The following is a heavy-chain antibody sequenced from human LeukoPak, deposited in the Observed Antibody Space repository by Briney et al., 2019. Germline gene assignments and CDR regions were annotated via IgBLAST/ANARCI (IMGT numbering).Heavy chain of an antibody. CDR3: ARAGYYYDSSGYSFDY. D-gene: IGHD3-22*01. V-gene: IGHV1-2*06. CDR1: GYTFTGYY. J-gene: IGHJ4*02. Sequence: ASVTVSCKASGYTFTGYYMHWVRQAPGQGLEWMGRINPNSGGTNYAQKFQGRVTMTRDTSISTAYMELSRLRSDDTAVYYCARAGYYYDSSGYSFDYWGQGTLVTVSS. CDR2: INPNSGGT.